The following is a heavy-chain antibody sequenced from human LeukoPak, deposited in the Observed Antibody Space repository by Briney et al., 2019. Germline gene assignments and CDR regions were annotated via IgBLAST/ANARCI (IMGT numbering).Heavy chain of an antibody. CDR1: GFTFSSYG. CDR2: IRYDGSNK. CDR3: AKDAPSYYYDSSGYFDY. D-gene: IGHD3-22*01. Sequence: TGGSLRLSCAASGFTFSSYGMHWVRQAPGKGLEWVAFIRYDGSNKYYADSVKGRFTISRDNSKNTLYLHMNSLRAEDTAVYYCAKDAPSYYYDSSGYFDYWGQGTLVTVSS. J-gene: IGHJ4*02. V-gene: IGHV3-30*02.